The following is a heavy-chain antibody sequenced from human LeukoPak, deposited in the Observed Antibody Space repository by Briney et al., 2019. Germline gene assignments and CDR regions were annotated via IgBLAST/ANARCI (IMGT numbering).Heavy chain of an antibody. CDR2: LSAYNGNT. V-gene: IGHV1-18*01. J-gene: IGHJ4*02. Sequence: ASVKVSCKASGYTFTSYGISWVRQAPGQGLEWMGWLSAYNGNTNYAQKLRGRVTMTTDTSTSTAYMELRSLRSDDTAVYYCARDGEAWELLGYLDYWGQGTLVTVSS. CDR1: GYTFTSYG. D-gene: IGHD1-26*01. CDR3: ARDGEAWELLGYLDY.